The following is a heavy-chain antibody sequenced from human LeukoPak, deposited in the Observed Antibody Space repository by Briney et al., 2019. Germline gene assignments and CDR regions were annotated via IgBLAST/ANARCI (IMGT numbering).Heavy chain of an antibody. V-gene: IGHV3-21*01. CDR3: ARDVSVKTTGDTFDI. D-gene: IGHD4-17*01. CDR2: ITSSSNYI. J-gene: IGHJ3*02. Sequence: GGSRRLSCAASGFAFSSYSMNWVRQAPGKGLEWVSSITSSSNYIYYADSVKGRFTISRDNAKNSLYLQMNSLRAEDTAVYYCARDVSVKTTGDTFDIWGQGTMVTVSS. CDR1: GFAFSSYS.